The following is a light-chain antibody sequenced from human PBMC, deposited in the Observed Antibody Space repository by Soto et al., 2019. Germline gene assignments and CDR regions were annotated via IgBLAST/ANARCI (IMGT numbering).Light chain of an antibody. CDR2: AAS. CDR3: QQSYSTSVT. Sequence: DIQMTHSPSSLSASVGYRVTITCRASQSISSYLNWYQQKPGKAPKLLIYAASSLQSGVPSRFSGSGSGTDFTLTISSLQPEDFATYYCQQSYSTSVTCGQGTRLAIK. CDR1: QSISSY. J-gene: IGKJ5*01. V-gene: IGKV1-39*01.